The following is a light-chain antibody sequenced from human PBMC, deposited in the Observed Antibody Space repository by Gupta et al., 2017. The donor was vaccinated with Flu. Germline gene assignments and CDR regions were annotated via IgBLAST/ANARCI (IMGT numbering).Light chain of an antibody. CDR3: QQSYSTPLA. Sequence: DIQMTQSPSSLSASVGDRITITCRASQSISSYLNWYQQKPGKAPKLLICAASSLQSGVPSRFSGSGSGTDFTLTISSLQPEDFATYYCQQSYSTPLAFGHGTKVDIK. CDR1: QSISSY. CDR2: AAS. V-gene: IGKV1-39*01. J-gene: IGKJ3*01.